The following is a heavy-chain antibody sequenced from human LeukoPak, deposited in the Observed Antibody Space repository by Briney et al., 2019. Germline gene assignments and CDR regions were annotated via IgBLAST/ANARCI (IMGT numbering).Heavy chain of an antibody. CDR2: IYYSGST. CDR3: AREKLGYCSSTSCYPGVGDAFDI. D-gene: IGHD2-2*01. V-gene: IGHV4-31*03. Sequence: PSQTLSLTCTVSGGSISSGGYYWSWIRQHPGKGLEWIGYIYYSGSTYYNPSLKSRVTISVDTSKNQFSLKLSSVTAADTAVYYCAREKLGYCSSTSCYPGVGDAFDIWGQGTMVTVSS. CDR1: GGSISSGGYY. J-gene: IGHJ3*02.